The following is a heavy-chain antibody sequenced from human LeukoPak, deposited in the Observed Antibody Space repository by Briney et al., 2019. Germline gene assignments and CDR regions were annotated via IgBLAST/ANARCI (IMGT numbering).Heavy chain of an antibody. CDR2: IYYSGNT. CDR1: GGSINNYY. D-gene: IGHD2-15*01. Sequence: SETLSLTCTVSGGSINNYYWSWIRQSPGKGLEWIGYIYYSGNTNYNPSLKSRVTISVDTSKNQFSLKLSSVTAADTAVYYCARTGYCSGGSCYYAFDIWGQGTMVTVSS. J-gene: IGHJ3*02. CDR3: ARTGYCSGGSCYYAFDI. V-gene: IGHV4-59*08.